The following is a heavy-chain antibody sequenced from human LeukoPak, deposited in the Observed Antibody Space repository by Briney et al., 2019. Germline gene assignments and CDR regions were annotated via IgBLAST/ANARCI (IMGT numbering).Heavy chain of an antibody. Sequence: ASVKVSCKASGYTFTSYAMHWVRQAPGQRLEWMGWVNAGNGNTKYSQKFQGRVTITRDTSASTAYMELSSLRPEDTAVYYCARESHDVGAYYFDYWGQGTLVTVSS. CDR2: VNAGNGNT. J-gene: IGHJ4*02. V-gene: IGHV1-3*01. CDR1: GYTFTSYA. D-gene: IGHD1-26*01. CDR3: ARESHDVGAYYFDY.